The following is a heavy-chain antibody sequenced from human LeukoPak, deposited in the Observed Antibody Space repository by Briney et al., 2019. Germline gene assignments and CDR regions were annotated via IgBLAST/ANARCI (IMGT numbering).Heavy chain of an antibody. CDR3: ARAGKGSSWYRTFDY. Sequence: PSETLSLTCTVSGGSISSYYWSWIRQPPGKGLEWIGEINHSGSTNYNPSLKSRVTISVDTSKNQFSLKLSSVTAADTAVYYCARAGKGSSWYRTFDYWGQGTLVTVSS. D-gene: IGHD6-13*01. V-gene: IGHV4-34*01. CDR1: GGSISSYY. J-gene: IGHJ4*02. CDR2: INHSGST.